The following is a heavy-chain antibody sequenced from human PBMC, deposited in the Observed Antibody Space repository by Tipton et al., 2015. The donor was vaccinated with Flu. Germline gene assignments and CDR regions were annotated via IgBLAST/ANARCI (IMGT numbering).Heavy chain of an antibody. CDR2: IYSGDDT. Sequence: SLRLSCVASGLTVRDNYMTWVRQAPGKGLEWNSVIYSGDDTQYADTVKGRFPITRDNSKNTVYLQMKSLRVADTAVYYCARDTGGYCSGSSCLPRFDYWGQGALVTVSS. CDR1: GLTVRDNY. V-gene: IGHV3-53*01. J-gene: IGHJ4*02. CDR3: ARDTGGYCSGSSCLPRFDY. D-gene: IGHD2-15*01.